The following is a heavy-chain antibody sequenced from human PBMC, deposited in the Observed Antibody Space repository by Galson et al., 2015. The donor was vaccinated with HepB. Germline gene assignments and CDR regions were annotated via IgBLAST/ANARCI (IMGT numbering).Heavy chain of an antibody. CDR2: ISYDGTTE. J-gene: IGHJ4*02. CDR1: GFTFSDYG. Sequence: LRLSCAASGFTFSDYGMHWVRQAPGKGLEWMAFISYDGTTEYYGDSVKGRFTISRDNSKNTLYLQMNSLRAEDTAVFYCAKDRIQITPANLILDLSLNPPRYDNWGQGTLVTVSS. CDR3: AKDRIQITPANLILDLSLNPPRYDN. D-gene: IGHD3/OR15-3a*01. V-gene: IGHV3-30*18.